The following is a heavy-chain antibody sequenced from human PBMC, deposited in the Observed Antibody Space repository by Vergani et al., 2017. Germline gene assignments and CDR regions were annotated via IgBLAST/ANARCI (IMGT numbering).Heavy chain of an antibody. V-gene: IGHV1-69*13. CDR1: DSTFRMYT. J-gene: IGHJ4*02. CDR3: AGDISGSLPH. D-gene: IGHD1-26*01. CDR2: MKPFLRTT. Sequence: QVQLVQSGAEVKKPGSSVKVSCKASDSTFRMYTINWVRQAPGQGLEWVGRMKPFLRTTNYAPEFQGRVTMTADESTSTAFMELSGLTSGDTAVYFCAGDISGSLPHWGQGTRVFVSS.